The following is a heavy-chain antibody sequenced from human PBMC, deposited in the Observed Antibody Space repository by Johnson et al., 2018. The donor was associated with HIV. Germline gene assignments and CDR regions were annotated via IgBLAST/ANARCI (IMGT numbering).Heavy chain of an antibody. CDR2: ISYYGTNK. J-gene: IGHJ3*02. Sequence: HVQLVESGGGVVQPGGSLRLSCAASGFTFSSYAIHWVRQPPGKGLEWVALISYYGTNKYYAGSVKGRFTISRENAKKSLYLQMNSLRAGDTAVYYCARAGKWSGDAFDIWGQGTTVTVSS. V-gene: IGHV3-30*14. CDR1: GFTFSSYA. D-gene: IGHD3-10*01. CDR3: ARAGKWSGDAFDI.